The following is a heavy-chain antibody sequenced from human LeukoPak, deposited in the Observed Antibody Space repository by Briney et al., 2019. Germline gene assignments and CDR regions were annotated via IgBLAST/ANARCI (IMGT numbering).Heavy chain of an antibody. J-gene: IGHJ4*02. CDR1: GFTFSSYA. CDR2: ISYDGSNK. D-gene: IGHD1-7*01. V-gene: IGHV3-30-3*01. CDR3: ATRPDNWNYVFDY. Sequence: GGSLRLSCAVSGFTFSSYAMHWVRQAPGKGLEWVAVISYDGSNKYYADSVKGRFTISRDNSKNTLYLQMNSLRAEDTAVYYCATRPDNWNYVFDYWGQGTLVTVSS.